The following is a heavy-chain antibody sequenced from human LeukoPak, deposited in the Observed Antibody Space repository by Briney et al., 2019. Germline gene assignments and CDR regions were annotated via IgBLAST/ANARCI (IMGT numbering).Heavy chain of an antibody. CDR2: IYHTGNS. V-gene: IGHV4-61*05. D-gene: IGHD2/OR15-2a*01. Sequence: SETLSLTCTVSGVSISSTNYYWSWIRQPPGKGLEWIGYIYHTGNSDYNPSLKSRATISLDTSKNQFSLKLTSVTAADTAVYFCARHPFSSPFDYWGQGTLVTVSS. CDR3: ARHPFSSPFDY. CDR1: GVSISSTNYY. J-gene: IGHJ4*02.